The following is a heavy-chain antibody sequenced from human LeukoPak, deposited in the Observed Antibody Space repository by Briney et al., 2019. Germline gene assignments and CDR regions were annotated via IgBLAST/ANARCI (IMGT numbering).Heavy chain of an antibody. V-gene: IGHV4-38-2*02. J-gene: IGHJ4*02. CDR3: ATQPNYGSGSPLPGY. D-gene: IGHD3-10*01. Sequence: SETLSLTCTVSGYSISSGYYWGWIRQPPGKGLEWIGSIYHSGSTYYDPSLKSRVTISVDTSKNQFSLKLSSVTAADTAVYYCATQPNYGSGSPLPGYWGQGTLVTVSS. CDR2: IYHSGST. CDR1: GYSISSGYY.